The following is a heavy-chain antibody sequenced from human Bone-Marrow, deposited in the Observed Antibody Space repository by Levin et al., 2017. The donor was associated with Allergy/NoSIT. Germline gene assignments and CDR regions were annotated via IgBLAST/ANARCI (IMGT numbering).Heavy chain of an antibody. Sequence: QTGGSLRLSCAASGFTFSSYGMHWVRQAPGKGLEWVAVISYDGSNKYYADSVKGRFTISRDNSKNTLYLQMNSLRAEDTAVYYCAKDTGGLYFDYWGQGTLVTVSS. V-gene: IGHV3-30*18. CDR2: ISYDGSNK. J-gene: IGHJ4*02. CDR1: GFTFSSYG. CDR3: AKDTGGLYFDY. D-gene: IGHD4-17*01.